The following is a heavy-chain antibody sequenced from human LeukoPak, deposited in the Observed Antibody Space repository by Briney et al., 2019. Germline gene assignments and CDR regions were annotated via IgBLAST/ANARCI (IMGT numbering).Heavy chain of an antibody. CDR3: ARRDSSSWYEGDWFDP. D-gene: IGHD6-13*01. J-gene: IGHJ5*02. V-gene: IGHV1-18*01. CDR2: IIPIFGTA. CDR1: GFTFTSYG. Sequence: ASVKVSCKASGFTFTSYGISWVRQVPGQGLEWMGGIIPIFGTANYAQKLQGRVTMTTDTSTSTAYMELRSLRSDDTAVYYCARRDSSSWYEGDWFDPWGQGTLVTVSS.